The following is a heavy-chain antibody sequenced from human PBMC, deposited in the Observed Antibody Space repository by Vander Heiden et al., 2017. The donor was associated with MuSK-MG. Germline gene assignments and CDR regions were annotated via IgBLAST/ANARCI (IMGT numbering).Heavy chain of an antibody. Sequence: EVQLVESGGGLVEPGRSLRLSCAASGFTFDDFGMQWVRQRPGKGLEWVSGLNWNSANKGYADFVKGRFTISRDNGKRSLYLQMTNLEFDDTAVFFCGKERAVRSPFHSSMDVWGKGTAVTVSS. V-gene: IGHV3-9*01. CDR3: GKERAVRSPFHSSMDV. D-gene: IGHD6-19*01. CDR2: LNWNSANK. J-gene: IGHJ6*03. CDR1: GFTFDDFG.